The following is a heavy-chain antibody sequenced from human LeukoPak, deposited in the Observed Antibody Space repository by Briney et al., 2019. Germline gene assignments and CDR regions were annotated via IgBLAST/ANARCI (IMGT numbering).Heavy chain of an antibody. V-gene: IGHV3-23*01. D-gene: IGHD2-2*01. CDR2: ISGSGGTT. CDR3: ARDSCSSTSRLSIDDY. J-gene: IGHJ4*02. Sequence: PGGSLRLSCAASGFTFSSYAMSWVRQAPGKGLEWVSVISGSGGTTHYADSVKGRFTISRDNSKNTLYLQMNSLRGEDTAVYYCARDSCSSTSRLSIDDYWGQGTLVTVSS. CDR1: GFTFSSYA.